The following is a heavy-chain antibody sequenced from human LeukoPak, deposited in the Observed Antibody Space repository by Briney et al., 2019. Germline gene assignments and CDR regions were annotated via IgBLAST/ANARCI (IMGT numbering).Heavy chain of an antibody. D-gene: IGHD2-2*01. CDR2: ISSDSSTI. Sequence: GGSLRLSCAASGFTFSDYYMSWLRQAPGKGLEWVSYISSDSSTIYYADSVKGRFTISRDNAKNSLYLQMNSLRTEDTAVYYCANTEYQRLGTDYWGQGTLVTVPS. V-gene: IGHV3-11*04. CDR1: GFTFSDYY. J-gene: IGHJ4*02. CDR3: ANTEYQRLGTDY.